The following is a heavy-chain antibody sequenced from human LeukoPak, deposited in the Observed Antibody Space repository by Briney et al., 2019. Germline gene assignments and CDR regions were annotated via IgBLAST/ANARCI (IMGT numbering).Heavy chain of an antibody. V-gene: IGHV3-21*01. CDR3: ARTRPTTADAFDI. J-gene: IGHJ3*02. CDR2: ISSSSSYI. CDR1: GFTFSSYS. Sequence: GGSLRLSCAASGFTFSSYSMNWVRQAPGKGLEWVSSISSSSSYIYYVDSVKGRFTISRDNAKNSLYLQMNSLRAEDTAVYYCARTRPTTADAFDIWGQGTMVTVSS. D-gene: IGHD4-17*01.